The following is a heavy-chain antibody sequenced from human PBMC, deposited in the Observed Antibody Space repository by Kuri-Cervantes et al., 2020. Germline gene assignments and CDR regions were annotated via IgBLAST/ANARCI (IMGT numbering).Heavy chain of an antibody. CDR3: ARDSPLKITMVRGVLFGAFDI. CDR1: GFTFSSYG. J-gene: IGHJ3*02. V-gene: IGHV3-30*03. CDR2: ISYDGSNK. Sequence: GGSLRLSCAASGFTFSSYGMHWVRQAPGKGLEWVAVISYDGSNKYYADSVKGRITISRDNSKNTLYLQMNSLRAEDTAVYYCARDSPLKITMVRGVLFGAFDIWGQGTMVTVSS. D-gene: IGHD3-10*01.